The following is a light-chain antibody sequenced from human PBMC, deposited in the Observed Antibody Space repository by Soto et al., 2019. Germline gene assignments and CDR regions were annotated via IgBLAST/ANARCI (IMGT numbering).Light chain of an antibody. CDR2: GNK. Sequence: QSVLTQPPSVSGAPGQRVTISCTGSSSNIGAGYDVHWYQHLTGTAPKLLIYGNKNRPPGVPDRFSGSRSGTSASLAITGLQAGDEADYYCQSYDTGLSGSRVFGSGTKVTVL. CDR3: QSYDTGLSGSRV. V-gene: IGLV1-40*01. CDR1: SSNIGAGYD. J-gene: IGLJ1*01.